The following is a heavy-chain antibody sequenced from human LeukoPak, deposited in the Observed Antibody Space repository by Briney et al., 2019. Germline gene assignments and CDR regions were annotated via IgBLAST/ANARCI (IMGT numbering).Heavy chain of an antibody. V-gene: IGHV3-15*01. CDR2: IKSKTDGGTT. Sequence: GGSLRLSCAASGFTFSNAWMSWVRQAPGKGLELVGRIKSKTDGGTTDYDATLKGRFTISRDDSKNTLYLQMNSLKTGDPGVFYCTTEDGTGRSQYWGQGPLVTVSS. D-gene: IGHD3-10*01. CDR3: TTEDGTGRSQY. J-gene: IGHJ1*01. CDR1: GFTFSNAW.